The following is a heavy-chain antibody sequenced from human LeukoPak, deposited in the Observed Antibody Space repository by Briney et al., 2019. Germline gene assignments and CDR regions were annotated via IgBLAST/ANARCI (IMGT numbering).Heavy chain of an antibody. J-gene: IGHJ4*02. CDR2: ISYDGNNK. D-gene: IGHD5-24*01. Sequence: PGGSLRLSCAASGFTFSSYALHWVRQAPGKGLEWVAVISYDGNNKYYTDSVKVRFTISSDNSKNTLYLQMNSLRAEDSAVYYCAKSVEMATIMSAFDYWGQGTLVTVSS. CDR1: GFTFSSYA. CDR3: AKSVEMATIMSAFDY. V-gene: IGHV3-30*04.